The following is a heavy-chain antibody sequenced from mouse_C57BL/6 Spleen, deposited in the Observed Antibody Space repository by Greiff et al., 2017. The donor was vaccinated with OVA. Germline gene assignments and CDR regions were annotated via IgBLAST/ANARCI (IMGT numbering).Heavy chain of an antibody. Sequence: QVHLKQPGAELVKPGASVKLSCKASGYTFTSYWMQWVKQRPGQGLEWIGEIDPSDSYTNYNQKFKGKATLNVDTSSSTAYMQLSSLTSEDSAVYYCARGYYDYSWFAYWGQGTLVTVSA. D-gene: IGHD2-4*01. CDR2: IDPSDSYT. J-gene: IGHJ3*01. CDR1: GYTFTSYW. CDR3: ARGYYDYSWFAY. V-gene: IGHV1-50*01.